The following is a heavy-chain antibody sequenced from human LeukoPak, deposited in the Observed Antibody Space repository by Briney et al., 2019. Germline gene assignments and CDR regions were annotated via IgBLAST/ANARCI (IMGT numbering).Heavy chain of an antibody. D-gene: IGHD6-19*01. J-gene: IGHJ4*02. V-gene: IGHV6-1*01. CDR1: GDSFSSNSAA. Sequence: SQTLSLTCGISGDSFSSNSAAWNWIRQSPSRGLEWLGRTYYRSKWYTDYVVSVKGRITISVDTSKNQLSLQLNSVTPEDTAVYYCARRGDTSGWQFDYWGQGTLVTVSS. CDR3: ARRGDTSGWQFDY. CDR2: TYYRSKWYT.